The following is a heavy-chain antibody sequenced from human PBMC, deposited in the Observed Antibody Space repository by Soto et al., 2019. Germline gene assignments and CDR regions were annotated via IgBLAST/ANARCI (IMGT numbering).Heavy chain of an antibody. CDR2: INAGNGNT. J-gene: IGHJ6*03. D-gene: IGHD3-3*01. Sequence: QVQLVQSGAEVKKPGASVKVSCKASGYTFTSYAMHWVRQAPGQRLEWMGWINAGNGNTKYSQKFQGRVTITRDTSASTAYMELSSLRSEDTAVYYCATYDFWSGQARYYYYYYMDVWGKGTTVTVSS. CDR1: GYTFTSYA. V-gene: IGHV1-3*01. CDR3: ATYDFWSGQARYYYYYYMDV.